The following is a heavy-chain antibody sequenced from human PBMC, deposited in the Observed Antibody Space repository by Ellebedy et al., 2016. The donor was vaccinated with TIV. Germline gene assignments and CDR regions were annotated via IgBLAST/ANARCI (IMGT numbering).Heavy chain of an antibody. D-gene: IGHD3-3*01. V-gene: IGHV4-34*01. Sequence: SETLSLTCAVYGGSFSGYYWSWIRQPPGKGLKWIGEINHSGSTNYNPSLKSRVTISVDTSKNQFSLKLSSVTAADTAVYYCARLYDFWGGRLFDYWGQGTLVTVSS. J-gene: IGHJ4*02. CDR1: GGSFSGYY. CDR2: INHSGST. CDR3: ARLYDFWGGRLFDY.